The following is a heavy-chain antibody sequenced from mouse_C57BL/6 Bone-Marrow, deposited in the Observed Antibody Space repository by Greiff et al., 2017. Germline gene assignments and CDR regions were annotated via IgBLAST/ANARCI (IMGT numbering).Heavy chain of an antibody. CDR2: IRSKSNNYAT. V-gene: IGHV10-1*01. CDR3: VRSHWYFDV. Sequence: EVKLVESGGGLVQPKGSLKLSCAASGFSFNTYAMNWVRQAPGKGLEWVARIRSKSNNYATYYADSVKDRFTISTDDSESMLYLQMNNLKTEDTAMYYCVRSHWYFDVWGPGTTVTVSS. D-gene: IGHD1-1*01. CDR1: GFSFNTYA. J-gene: IGHJ1*01.